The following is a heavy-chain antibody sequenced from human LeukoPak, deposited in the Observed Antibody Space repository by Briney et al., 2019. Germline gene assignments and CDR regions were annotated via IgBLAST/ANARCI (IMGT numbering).Heavy chain of an antibody. CDR2: ISGSGGST. CDR3: AKNDYGNFYGVYGHLNTFDY. J-gene: IGHJ4*02. V-gene: IGHV3-23*01. Sequence: GGSLRLSCAASGFTFSSYAMSWVRQAPGKGLEWVSAISGSGGSTYYADSVRGRFTISRDNSKNTLYLQMNSLRAEDTAVYYCAKNDYGNFYGVYGHLNTFDYWGQGTLVTVSS. D-gene: IGHD4-17*01. CDR1: GFTFSSYA.